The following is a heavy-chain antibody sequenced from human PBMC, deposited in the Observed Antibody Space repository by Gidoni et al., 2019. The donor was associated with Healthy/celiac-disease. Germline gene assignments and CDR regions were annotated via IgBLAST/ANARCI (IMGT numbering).Heavy chain of an antibody. Sequence: EVQLVESGGGLVQPGRSLRLSCTASGFTFGDYAMSWVRQAPGKGLEWVGFIRSKAYGGTTEYAASVKGRFTISRDDSKSIAYLQMNSLKTEDTAVYYCTRVVGYYGSGSYAPFDYWGQGTLVTVSS. V-gene: IGHV3-49*04. CDR1: GFTFGDYA. J-gene: IGHJ4*02. D-gene: IGHD3-10*01. CDR3: TRVVGYYGSGSYAPFDY. CDR2: IRSKAYGGTT.